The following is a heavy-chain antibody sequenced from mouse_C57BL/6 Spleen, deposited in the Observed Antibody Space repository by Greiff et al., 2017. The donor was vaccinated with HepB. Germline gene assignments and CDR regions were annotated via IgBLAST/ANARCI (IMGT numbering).Heavy chain of an antibody. V-gene: IGHV3-6*01. CDR1: GYSIPSGYY. Sequence: VQLKESGPGLVKPSQSLSLTCSVTGYSIPSGYYWNWIRQFPGNKLVWLGYISYDGSNNYNPSLKNRIPITRDTSKNQFFLKLNSVTTEDTATYYCARNYYGSSYDAYWGQGTLVTVSA. CDR3: ARNYYGSSYDAY. J-gene: IGHJ3*01. D-gene: IGHD1-1*01. CDR2: ISYDGSN.